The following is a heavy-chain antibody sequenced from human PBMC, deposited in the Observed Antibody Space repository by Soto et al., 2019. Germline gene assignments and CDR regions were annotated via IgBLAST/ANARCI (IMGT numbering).Heavy chain of an antibody. CDR3: ARGGVSTRTFDY. V-gene: IGHV5-51*01. D-gene: IGHD3-3*01. CDR2: IYPSDSDT. CDR1: GYNFAGYW. Sequence: VQPLKVSCKGSGYNFAGYWIAWVRQMPGKGLELMGIIYPSDSDTRYRPSFQGQVTISADKSISSAYLQWSSLRASDTAMYYCARGGVSTRTFDYWGQGTPVTVSS. J-gene: IGHJ4*02.